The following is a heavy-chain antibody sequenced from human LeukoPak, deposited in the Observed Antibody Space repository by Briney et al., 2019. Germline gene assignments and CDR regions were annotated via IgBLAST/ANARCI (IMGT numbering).Heavy chain of an antibody. V-gene: IGHV1-3*04. CDR2: IRTDTGDT. CDR1: GYTFTKNA. CDR3: GRGGSSGVDY. Sequence: WASVKVSCKTSGYTFTKNALHWVRQAPGQSLEWMGWIRTDTGDTEYSQKFQGRVTPTRDTSATTVYVELKSLRSEDTAVYYCGRGGSSGVDYWGQGTLVTVSS. J-gene: IGHJ4*02. D-gene: IGHD2-15*01.